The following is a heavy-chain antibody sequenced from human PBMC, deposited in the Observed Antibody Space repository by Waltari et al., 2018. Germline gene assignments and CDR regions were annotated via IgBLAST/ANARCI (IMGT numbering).Heavy chain of an antibody. CDR1: GGPVSCGVSS. V-gene: IGHV4-31*03. CDR3: ARDLKYTNGWYEMPV. J-gene: IGHJ4*02. CDR2: IYNTWNT. Sequence: QVHLQESGPGLVNPPQTLSLTCTASGGPVSCGVSSWSSLRQRPGEALEWIGHIYNTWNTDYNPSLRSRVDISLDTSENQFSLKVNLLTAADTAVYYCARDLKYTNGWYEMPVWGQGALVTVSS. D-gene: IGHD6-13*01.